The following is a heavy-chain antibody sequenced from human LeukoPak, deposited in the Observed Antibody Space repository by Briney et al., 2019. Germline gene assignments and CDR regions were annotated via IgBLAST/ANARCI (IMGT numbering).Heavy chain of an antibody. Sequence: PSETLSLTCAVYGGSFSGYYWSWIRQPPGKGLAWIGEINHSGSTNYNPSLKSRVTISVDTSKNQFSLKLSSVTAADTAVYYCARGFSWFDPWGQGTLVTVSS. CDR2: INHSGST. CDR1: GGSFSGYY. CDR3: ARGFSWFDP. J-gene: IGHJ5*02. V-gene: IGHV4-34*01.